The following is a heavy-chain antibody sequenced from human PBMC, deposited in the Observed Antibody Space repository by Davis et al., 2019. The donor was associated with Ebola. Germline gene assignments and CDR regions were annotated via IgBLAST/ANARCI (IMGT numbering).Heavy chain of an antibody. D-gene: IGHD3-22*01. V-gene: IGHV4-59*11. J-gene: IGHJ6*02. CDR3: ASNYYDSSGYLLYYYGMDV. CDR2: VYSSGAT. Sequence: MPGGSLRLSCTVSGGSISTHYWSWIRQPPGKGLEWIGYVYSSGATSYNPSLKSRVTMSVDASKNQFSLKLSSVTAADTAVYYCASNYYDSSGYLLYYYGMDVWGQGTTVTVSS. CDR1: GGSISTHY.